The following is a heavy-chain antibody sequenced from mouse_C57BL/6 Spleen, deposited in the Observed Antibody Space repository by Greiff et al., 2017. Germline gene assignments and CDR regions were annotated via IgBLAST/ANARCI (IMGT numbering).Heavy chain of an antibody. CDR1: GFNIKDYY. D-gene: IGHD4-1*01. CDR2: IDPEDGET. CDR3: ARNPANWGPMDY. J-gene: IGHJ4*01. Sequence: VQLQQSGAELVKPGASVKLSCTASGFNIKDYYMHWVKQRPEQGLEWIGRIDPEDGETKYAPNFQGKATITADTSSNTAYLQLSSLTSADPAVYYGARNPANWGPMDYWGQGTSVTVSS. V-gene: IGHV14-2*01.